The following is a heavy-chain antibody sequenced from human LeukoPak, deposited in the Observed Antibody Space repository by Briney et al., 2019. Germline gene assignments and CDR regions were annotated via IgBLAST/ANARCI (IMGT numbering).Heavy chain of an antibody. CDR3: ARDRSHMVRGVMGYYYYYYMDV. V-gene: IGHV1-46*01. D-gene: IGHD3-10*01. Sequence: ASVKVSCKASGYTFTSYYMHWVRQAPGQGLEWMGIINPSGGSTSYAQKFQGRVTMTRDMSTSTVYMELSSLRSEDTAVYYCARDRSHMVRGVMGYYYYYYMDVWGKGTTVTVSS. CDR1: GYTFTSYY. CDR2: INPSGGST. J-gene: IGHJ6*03.